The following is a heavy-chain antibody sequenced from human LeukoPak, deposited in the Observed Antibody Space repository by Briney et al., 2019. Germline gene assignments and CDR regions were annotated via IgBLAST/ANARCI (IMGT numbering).Heavy chain of an antibody. CDR1: GYSFTSYW. Sequence: GESLKISCKGSGYSFTSYWIGWVRQMPGKGLECMGIIYPGDSDTRYSPSFQGQVTISADKSISTAYLQWSSLKASDTAMYYCARGSQIYGDYLDYWGQGTLVTVSS. CDR2: IYPGDSDT. CDR3: ARGSQIYGDYLDY. D-gene: IGHD4-17*01. J-gene: IGHJ4*02. V-gene: IGHV5-51*01.